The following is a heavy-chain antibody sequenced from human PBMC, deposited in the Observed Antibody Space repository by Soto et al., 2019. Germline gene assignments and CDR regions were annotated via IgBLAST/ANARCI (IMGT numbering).Heavy chain of an antibody. CDR2: TYTSGAT. D-gene: IGHD5-18*01. CDR1: GGSITVSH. J-gene: IGHJ4*02. V-gene: IGHV4-4*07. CDR3: ARAAYNYGPFDY. Sequence: SETLSLTCTVSGGSITVSHLNWIRQPAAEGLDRIGRTYTSGATDYNPSLKSRVTMALDTSRNEFSLRLTAVTAADTAVYYRARAAYNYGPFDYGVQGTLVTVS.